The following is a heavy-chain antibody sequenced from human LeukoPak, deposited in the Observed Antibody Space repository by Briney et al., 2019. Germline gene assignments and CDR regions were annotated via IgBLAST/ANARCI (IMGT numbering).Heavy chain of an antibody. CDR1: GGSISSSSYY. D-gene: IGHD2-2*01. Sequence: SETLSLTCTVSGGSISSSSYYWGWIRQPPGKGLEWIGSIYYSGSTYYNPSLKSRVTISVDTSKNQFSLKLSSVTAADTAVYYCARGYCSSTSCSPRDDAFDIWGQGTMVTVSS. CDR3: ARGYCSSTSCSPRDDAFDI. J-gene: IGHJ3*02. CDR2: IYYSGST. V-gene: IGHV4-39*07.